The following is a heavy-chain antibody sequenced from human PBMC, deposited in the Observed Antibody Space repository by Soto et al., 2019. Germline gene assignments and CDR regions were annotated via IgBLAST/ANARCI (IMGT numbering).Heavy chain of an antibody. D-gene: IGHD2-2*01. V-gene: IGHV5-51*01. CDR2: IYPGDSDT. J-gene: IGHJ6*02. CDR3: ARDWVYCSSTSCSTPSYYGMDV. CDR1: GYSFTSYW. Sequence: PGESLKISCKGSGYSFTSYWIGWVRQMPGKGLEWMGIIYPGDSDTRYSPSFQGQVTISADKSIGTAYLQWSSLKASGTAMYYCARDWVYCSSTSCSTPSYYGMDVWGQGTTVTVSS.